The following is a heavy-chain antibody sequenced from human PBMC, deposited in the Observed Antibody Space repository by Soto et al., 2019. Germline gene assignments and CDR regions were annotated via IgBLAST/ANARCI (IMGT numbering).Heavy chain of an antibody. CDR2: IVVGSGNT. CDR1: GFTFTSSA. CDR3: AAPSGEMATIDAFDI. Sequence: QMQLVQSGPEVKKPGTSVKVSCKASGFTFTSSAMQWVRQARGQRLEWIGWIVVGSGNTNYAQKFQERVTITRDMSXXTAYRELSSLRSEDTAVYYCAAPSGEMATIDAFDIWGQGTMVTVSS. D-gene: IGHD3-16*01. V-gene: IGHV1-58*02. J-gene: IGHJ3*02.